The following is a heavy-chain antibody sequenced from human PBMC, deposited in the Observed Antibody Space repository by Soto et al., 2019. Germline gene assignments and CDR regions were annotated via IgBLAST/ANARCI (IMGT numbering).Heavy chain of an antibody. CDR3: AILYCSSTSCYGNDAFDI. CDR1: GGTFSSYA. CDR2: IIPIFGTA. J-gene: IGHJ3*02. V-gene: IGHV1-69*13. D-gene: IGHD2-2*01. Sequence: GASGKVSCKASGGTFSSYAISWVRQAPGQGLEWMGGIIPIFGTANYAQKFQGRVTITADESTSTAYMELSSLRSKDTAVSYCAILYCSSTSCYGNDAFDIWGQGTMVTVSS.